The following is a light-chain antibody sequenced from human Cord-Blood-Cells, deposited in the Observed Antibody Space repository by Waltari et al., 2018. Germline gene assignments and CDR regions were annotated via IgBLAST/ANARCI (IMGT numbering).Light chain of an antibody. CDR2: GAS. V-gene: IGKV3-20*01. CDR3: QQYGSSPYT. J-gene: IGKJ2*01. Sequence: EIVLTQSPGTLSLSPGERATLSCRASQSVSSSYLAWYQQKPGQAPRLLIYGASSRATGIPDRFSGSGSGTDFTLTISRLEPEDFAVEYCQQYGSSPYTFGQGTKLEIK. CDR1: QSVSSSY.